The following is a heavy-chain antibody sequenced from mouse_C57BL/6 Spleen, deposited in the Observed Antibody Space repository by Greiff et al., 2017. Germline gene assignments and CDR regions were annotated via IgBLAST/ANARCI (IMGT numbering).Heavy chain of an antibody. CDR1: GYAFSSSW. CDR3: AREDGSSWGDY. D-gene: IGHD1-1*01. Sequence: QVQLQQSGPELVKPGASVTISCKASGYAFSSSWMNWVKQRPGKGLEWIGRIYPGDGDTNYNGKFKGKATLTADKSSSTAYMQLSSLTSEDSAVYFCAREDGSSWGDYWGQGTSVTVSS. CDR2: IYPGDGDT. J-gene: IGHJ4*01. V-gene: IGHV1-82*01.